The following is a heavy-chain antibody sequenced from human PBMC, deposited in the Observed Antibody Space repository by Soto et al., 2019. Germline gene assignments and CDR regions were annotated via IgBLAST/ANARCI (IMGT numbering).Heavy chain of an antibody. J-gene: IGHJ6*02. Sequence: QVQLQQWGAGLLKPSETLSLTCAVYGGSFSGYYWSWIRQPPGKGLEWIGEINHSGSTNYNPSLKSRGTIPVDTSKNQFSLKLSSVTAADTAVYYCARQALLLWFGELLSADYYYGMDVWGQGTTVTVSS. CDR2: INHSGST. CDR3: ARQALLLWFGELLSADYYYGMDV. V-gene: IGHV4-34*01. CDR1: GGSFSGYY. D-gene: IGHD3-10*01.